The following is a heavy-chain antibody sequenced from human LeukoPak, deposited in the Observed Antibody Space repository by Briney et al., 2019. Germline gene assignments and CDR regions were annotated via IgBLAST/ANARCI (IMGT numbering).Heavy chain of an antibody. J-gene: IGHJ2*01. Sequence: SETLSLTCTVSGGSISSGSYYWSWIRQPAGKGLEWIGRIYTSGSTNYNPSLKSRVTISVDTSKNQFSLKLSSVTAADTAVYYCARRPIIPAANNWYFDLWGRGTLVTVSS. CDR2: IYTSGST. D-gene: IGHD2-2*01. CDR3: ARRPIIPAANNWYFDL. V-gene: IGHV4-61*02. CDR1: GGSISSGSYY.